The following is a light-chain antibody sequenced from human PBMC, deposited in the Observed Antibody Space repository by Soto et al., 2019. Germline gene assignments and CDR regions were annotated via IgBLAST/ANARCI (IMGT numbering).Light chain of an antibody. CDR3: SSYTSSSPLVV. V-gene: IGLV2-14*01. CDR1: SSDVGGYNY. J-gene: IGLJ2*01. CDR2: DVS. Sequence: QSALTQPASVSGSPGQSITISCTGTSSDVGGYNYVSWYQQHPGKAPKLMIYDVSNRPPGVSNRFSGSKSGNTASLTISGLQAEDEADYYCSSYTSSSPLVVFGGGTKLTVL.